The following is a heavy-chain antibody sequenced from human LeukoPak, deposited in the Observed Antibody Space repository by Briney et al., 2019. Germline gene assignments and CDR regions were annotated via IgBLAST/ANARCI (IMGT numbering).Heavy chain of an antibody. Sequence: PSETLSLTCTVSGGSISSSSYYWGWIRQPPGKGLEWIGSIYYSGSTYYNPSLKSRVTISVDTSKNQFSLKLSSVTAADTAVYYCARGVVRGYPLRPYYYYYMDVWGKGTTVTVSS. V-gene: IGHV4-39*01. CDR3: ARGVVRGYPLRPYYYYYMDV. CDR2: IYYSGST. J-gene: IGHJ6*03. CDR1: GGSISSSSYY. D-gene: IGHD3-22*01.